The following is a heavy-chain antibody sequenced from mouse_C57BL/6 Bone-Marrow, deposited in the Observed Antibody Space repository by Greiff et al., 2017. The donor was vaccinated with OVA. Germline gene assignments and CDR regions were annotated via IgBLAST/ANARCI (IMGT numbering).Heavy chain of an antibody. CDR1: GYTFTDYN. D-gene: IGHD2-4*01. CDR2: INPNNGGT. J-gene: IGHJ3*01. CDR3: ARAGYDCGGHAY. Sequence: EVQLQQSGPELVKPGASVKIPCKASGYTFTDYNMDWVKQSHGKSLEWIRDINPNNGGTIYNQKFKGKATLTVDKSSSTAYMELRSLTSEDTAVYYCARAGYDCGGHAYWGQGTLVTVSA. V-gene: IGHV1-18*01.